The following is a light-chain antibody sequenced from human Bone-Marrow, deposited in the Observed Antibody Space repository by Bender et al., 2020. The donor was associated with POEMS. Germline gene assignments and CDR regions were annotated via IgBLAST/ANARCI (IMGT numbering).Light chain of an antibody. Sequence: QSALTQPPSVSGSPGQSVTISCTGTDSDVGFSNHVSWYQQSPGTAPKLLIYEVTNRPSGVPDRFSGSRSGNTASLTISGLQAEDEADYYCSLYATTTSRPYVVFAGGTRLTVL. V-gene: IGLV2-18*01. CDR3: SLYATTTSRPYVV. J-gene: IGLJ2*01. CDR2: EVT. CDR1: DSDVGFSNH.